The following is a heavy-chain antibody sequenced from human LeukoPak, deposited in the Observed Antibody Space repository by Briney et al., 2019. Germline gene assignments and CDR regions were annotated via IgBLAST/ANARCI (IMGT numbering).Heavy chain of an antibody. J-gene: IGHJ4*02. Sequence: PSETLSPTCTVSGGSISSGGYYWSWNRQHPGKGLEWIGYIYYSGSTYYNPSLKSRVTISVDTSKNQFSLKLSSVTAADTAVYYCARDIWARDSSGPFDYWGQGTLVTVSS. V-gene: IGHV4-31*03. CDR3: ARDIWARDSSGPFDY. CDR1: GGSISSGGYY. CDR2: IYYSGST. D-gene: IGHD3-22*01.